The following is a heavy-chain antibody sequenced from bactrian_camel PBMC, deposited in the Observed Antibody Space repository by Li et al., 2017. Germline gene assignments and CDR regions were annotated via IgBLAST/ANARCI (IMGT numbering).Heavy chain of an antibody. V-gene: IGHV3S53*01. CDR1: VYTSGFWC. J-gene: IGHJ4*01. CDR2: IDSDGRP. D-gene: IGHD2*01. Sequence: HVQLVESGGGSVQAGGSRRLSCTSNVYTSGFWCMAWFRHGRGKQGEGVATIDSDGRPTYADSVKGRYTISKDNAKNTLYLQMNSLKPEDTDRYYCAATGTYDTTFNPTLAHNRYRYWGQGTQVTVS. CDR3: AATGTYDTTFNPTLAHNRYRY.